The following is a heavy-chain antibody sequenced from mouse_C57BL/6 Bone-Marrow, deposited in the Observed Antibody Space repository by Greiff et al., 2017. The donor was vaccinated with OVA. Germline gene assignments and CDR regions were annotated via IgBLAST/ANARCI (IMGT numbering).Heavy chain of an antibody. CDR3: ARRGYGRSSKYYMDY. Sequence: QVQLQQPGAELVRPGSSVKLSCKASGYTFTSYWMHWVKQRPIQGLEWIGNIDPSDSETHYNQKFKDKATLTVDKSSSTAYMQLSSLTSEDSAVYYGARRGYGRSSKYYMDYWGQGTTLTVSS. V-gene: IGHV1-52*01. J-gene: IGHJ2*01. D-gene: IGHD1-1*01. CDR1: GYTFTSYW. CDR2: IDPSDSET.